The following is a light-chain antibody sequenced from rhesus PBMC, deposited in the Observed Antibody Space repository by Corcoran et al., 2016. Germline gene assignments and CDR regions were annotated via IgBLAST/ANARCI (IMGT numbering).Light chain of an antibody. V-gene: IGKV1-22*01. J-gene: IGKJ3*01. CDR1: QGISSW. CDR3: QQYSSRPFT. CDR2: KAS. Sequence: DIQMTQSPSSLSASVGDPFTITCRASQGISSWLAWYHQKPGKAPNLLIYKASSLQSGVPSRFSGSGSGTDFTLTISSLQSDDFATYYFQQYSSRPFTFGPGTKLDIK.